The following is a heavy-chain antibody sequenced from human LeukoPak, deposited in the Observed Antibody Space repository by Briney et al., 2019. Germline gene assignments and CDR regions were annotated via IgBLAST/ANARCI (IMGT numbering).Heavy chain of an antibody. V-gene: IGHV3-23*01. CDR3: AKDRGSGSGWPVYFQY. CDR1: GFTFSSYG. CDR2: ISGSGGST. Sequence: GGTLRLSCAASGFTFSSYGMSWVRQAPGKGLEWVSAISGSGGSTYYADSVKGRFTISRDNSKNTLYLRMNSLRAEDTSVYYCAKDRGSGSGWPVYFQYWGQGTLVSVSS. D-gene: IGHD6-19*01. J-gene: IGHJ1*01.